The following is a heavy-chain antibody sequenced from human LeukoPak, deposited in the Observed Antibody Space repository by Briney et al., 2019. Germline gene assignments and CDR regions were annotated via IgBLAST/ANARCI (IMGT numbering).Heavy chain of an antibody. J-gene: IGHJ6*02. V-gene: IGHV3-48*02. Sequence: GGSLRHSCAASGFTFSSYSMNWVRQAPGKGLEWVSYISSSSTIYYADSVKGRFTISRDNAKNSLYLQMNSLRDEDTAVYYCARDRPYYASGKARSNYYYGMDVWGQGTTVTVSS. D-gene: IGHD3-10*01. CDR2: ISSSSTI. CDR3: ARDRPYYASGKARSNYYYGMDV. CDR1: GFTFSSYS.